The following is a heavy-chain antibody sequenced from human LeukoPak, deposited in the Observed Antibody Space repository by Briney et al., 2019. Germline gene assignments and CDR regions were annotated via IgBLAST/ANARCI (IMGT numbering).Heavy chain of an antibody. Sequence: GASVKVSCKASGYTFTSYAMHWVRQAPGQRLEWMGWINAGNGNTKYSQKFQGRVTITRDTSASTAYMELSSLRSEDTAVYYCARRKGFTNYFDYWGQGTLVTVSS. CDR3: ARRKGFTNYFDY. CDR2: INAGNGNT. CDR1: GYTFTSYA. V-gene: IGHV1-3*01. D-gene: IGHD3-3*01. J-gene: IGHJ4*02.